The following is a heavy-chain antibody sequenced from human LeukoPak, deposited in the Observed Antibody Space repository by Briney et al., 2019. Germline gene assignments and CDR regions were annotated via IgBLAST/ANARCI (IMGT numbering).Heavy chain of an antibody. CDR1: GGSISSYY. J-gene: IGHJ6*02. V-gene: IGHV4-4*07. CDR2: IYTSGST. CDR3: ARDSIVVVPAAISMHYYYYGMDV. Sequence: SETLSLTCTVSGGSISSYYWSWIRQPAGKGLEWIGRIYTSGSTNYNPSLKSRVTMSVDTSKNQFSLKLSSVTAADTAVYYCARDSIVVVPAAISMHYYYYGMDVWGQGTTVTVSS. D-gene: IGHD2-2*01.